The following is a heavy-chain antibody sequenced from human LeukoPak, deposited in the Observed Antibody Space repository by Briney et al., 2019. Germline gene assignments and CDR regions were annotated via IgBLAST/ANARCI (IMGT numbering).Heavy chain of an antibody. V-gene: IGHV3-72*01. D-gene: IGHD5/OR15-5a*01. CDR1: GFTFIDHY. CDR3: ARRNSVTQGLDN. Sequence: GGSLRLSCAASGFTFIDHYMDWVRQAPGKGLEWIGRIRNKADSYTTEYAASVKGRFTVSRDDSKNSLFLQMNSLESEDTAVYYCARRNSVTQGLDNWGQGTLVTVSS. J-gene: IGHJ4*02. CDR2: IRNKADSYTT.